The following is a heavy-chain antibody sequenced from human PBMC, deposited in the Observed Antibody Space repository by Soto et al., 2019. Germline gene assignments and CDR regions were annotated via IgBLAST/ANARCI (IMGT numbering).Heavy chain of an antibody. J-gene: IGHJ6*02. CDR3: ARETGYGDSSVGYYYYGMDV. CDR2: IGTAGDT. Sequence: EVQLVESGGGLVQPGGSLRLSCAAPGFTFSSYDMHWVRQATGKGLEWVSAIGTAGDTYYPGSVKGRFTISRENAKNSLYLQMNSLRAGDTAVYYCARETGYGDSSVGYYYYGMDVWGQGTTVTVSS. CDR1: GFTFSSYD. D-gene: IGHD4-17*01. V-gene: IGHV3-13*01.